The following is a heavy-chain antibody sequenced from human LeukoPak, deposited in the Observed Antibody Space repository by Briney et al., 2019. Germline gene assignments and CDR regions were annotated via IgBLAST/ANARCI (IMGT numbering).Heavy chain of an antibody. CDR2: IYYSGST. V-gene: IGHV4-59*01. CDR1: GGSIGSYY. Sequence: LGTLSLTCAVSGGSIGSYYWSWVRQTPGKGLEWIGYIYYSGSTNYNPSLKSRVTISVDTSNNQFSLKLTSVTAADTAVYYCSSGSYLDYWGQGTLVTVSS. D-gene: IGHD1-26*01. J-gene: IGHJ4*02. CDR3: SSGSYLDY.